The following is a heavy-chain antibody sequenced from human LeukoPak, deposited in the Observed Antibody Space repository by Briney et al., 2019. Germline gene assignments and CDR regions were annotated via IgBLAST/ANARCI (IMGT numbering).Heavy chain of an antibody. V-gene: IGHV1-46*01. CDR2: INPSGGST. J-gene: IGHJ3*02. Sequence: ASVKVSFKASGYTFTSYYMHWVRQAPGQGLEWMGIINPSGGSTSYAQKFQGRVTMTRDTSTSTVYMELSSLRSEDTAVYYCARDSALGAFDIWGQGTMVTVSS. D-gene: IGHD3-10*01. CDR1: GYTFTSYY. CDR3: ARDSALGAFDI.